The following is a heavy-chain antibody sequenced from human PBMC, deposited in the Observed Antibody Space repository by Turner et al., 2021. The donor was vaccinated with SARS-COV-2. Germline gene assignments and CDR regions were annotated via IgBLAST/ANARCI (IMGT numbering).Heavy chain of an antibody. V-gene: IGHV1-24*01. CDR3: ATHYDIVNPYYAPRGYSGMDV. J-gene: IGHJ6*02. D-gene: IGHD3-9*01. Sequence: QVQVVQSGAEVKKPGPSLKVSCKVSGHTLIEFPMYWVRQAPGKGLEWMAGFDPEDGKPIYEQNLQGRVTMTEDTSTDTAYMELRSLRSEDTAVYYCATHYDIVNPYYAPRGYSGMDVWGQGTAVTVSS. CDR1: GHTLIEFP. CDR2: FDPEDGKP.